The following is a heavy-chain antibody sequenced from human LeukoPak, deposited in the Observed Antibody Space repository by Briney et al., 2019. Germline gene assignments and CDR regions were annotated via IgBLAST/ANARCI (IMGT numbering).Heavy chain of an antibody. V-gene: IGHV4-59*08. CDR2: VYYSGST. Sequence: SDPLSLTCTVSGGFITNYYWRWLRQPPGKALEWIGYVYYSGSTNYNPTLKSRVTISVDTSKKQFSLKLSSVTAADTAVYYCAATMVRGVHTHFDYWGQGTLVTVSS. J-gene: IGHJ4*02. CDR3: AATMVRGVHTHFDY. CDR1: GGFITNYY. D-gene: IGHD3-10*01.